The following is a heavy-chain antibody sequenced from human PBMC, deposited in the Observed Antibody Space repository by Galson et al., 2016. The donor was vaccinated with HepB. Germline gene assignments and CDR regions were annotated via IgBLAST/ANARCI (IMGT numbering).Heavy chain of an antibody. CDR1: GFTFSLHG. V-gene: IGHV3-21*01. Sequence: SLRLSCAASGFTFSLHGMDWVRQAPGKGLEWIASISRSSSQTFYVDSVRGRFTISRDDAKNSLYLQMTSLRVEDTAVYFCARRVDYGDYNFDYWGQGTQVVVSS. D-gene: IGHD4-17*01. CDR2: ISRSSSQT. CDR3: ARRVDYGDYNFDY. J-gene: IGHJ4*02.